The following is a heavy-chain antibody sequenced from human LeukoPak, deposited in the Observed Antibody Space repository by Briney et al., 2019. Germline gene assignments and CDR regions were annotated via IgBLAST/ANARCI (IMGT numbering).Heavy chain of an antibody. Sequence: SETLSLTCTVSGGSISSGGYYWSWIRQHPGKGLEWLGYIYYSGSNYCNPSLKSRVTISVDTSKNQFSLKLSSVTAADTAVYYCARGVHYYDSSGYYWHNWFDPWGQGTRVTVSS. D-gene: IGHD3-22*01. V-gene: IGHV4-31*03. CDR2: IYYSGSN. CDR3: ARGVHYYDSSGYYWHNWFDP. J-gene: IGHJ5*02. CDR1: GGSISSGGYY.